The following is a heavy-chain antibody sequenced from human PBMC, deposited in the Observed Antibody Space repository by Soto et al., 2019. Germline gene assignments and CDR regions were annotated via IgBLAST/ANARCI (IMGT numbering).Heavy chain of an antibody. D-gene: IGHD2-15*01. CDR3: VRDSRTGCSSINCYMH. V-gene: IGHV4-4*02. CDR2: IWHTGRP. Sequence: QLQLRESGPGLVQPSGTLSLTCDVSGDSLTNNXXXXXXXXXXGKGLDWIGEIWHTGRPNYNPSLNSRVAISIDKSKTQFSLKLSSVTAADTAVYYCVRDSRTGCSSINCYMHWGQGTLVTVSS. CDR1: GDSLTNNXX. J-gene: IGHJ4*02.